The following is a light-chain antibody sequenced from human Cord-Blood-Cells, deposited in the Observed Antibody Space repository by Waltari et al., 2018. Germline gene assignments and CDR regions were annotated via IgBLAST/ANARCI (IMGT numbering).Light chain of an antibody. CDR3: QSADSSGTYRV. J-gene: IGLJ3*02. CDR2: KDR. CDR1: ALPKQY. V-gene: IGLV3-25*02. Sequence: SYELTQPPSVSVSPGQTARITCYGDALPKQYAYWYQQKPAQAPVLVNYKDRERPSGIPERISGSSSVTTVTLTISGVQAEDEADYYCQSADSSGTYRVFGGGTKLTVL.